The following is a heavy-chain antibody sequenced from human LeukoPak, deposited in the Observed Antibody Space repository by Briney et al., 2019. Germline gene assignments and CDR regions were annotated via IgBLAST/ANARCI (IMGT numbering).Heavy chain of an antibody. CDR3: AKSRDYYGSGGPAVGY. CDR2: ISGSGGST. V-gene: IGHV3-23*01. D-gene: IGHD3-10*01. Sequence: PGGSLRLSCAASGFTFSSYAMSWVRQAPGKGLEWVSAISGSGGSTYYADFVKGRFTISRDNSKNTLYLQMNSLRAEDTAVYYCAKSRDYYGSGGPAVGYWGQGTLVTVSS. CDR1: GFTFSSYA. J-gene: IGHJ4*02.